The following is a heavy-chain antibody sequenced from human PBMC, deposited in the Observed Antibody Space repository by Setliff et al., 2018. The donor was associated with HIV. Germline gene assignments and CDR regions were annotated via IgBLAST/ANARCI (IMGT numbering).Heavy chain of an antibody. J-gene: IGHJ5*02. CDR2: MYHTGST. V-gene: IGHV4-38-2*01. CDR3: ATCRHRPSNWFDP. CDR1: GYSISSGCY. Sequence: SETLSLTCAVSGYSISSGCYWGWIRQPPGKGLEWIGSMYHTGSTYYSPSLNSRFTISVDTSKNQFSLKLRSVTAADTAVYYCATCRHRPSNWFDPWGQGTVVTVSS.